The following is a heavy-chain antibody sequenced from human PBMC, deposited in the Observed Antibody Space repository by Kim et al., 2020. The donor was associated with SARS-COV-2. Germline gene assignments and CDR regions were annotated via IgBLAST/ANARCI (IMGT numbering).Heavy chain of an antibody. CDR1: GYSFTSYW. J-gene: IGHJ4*02. CDR3: ARRALRYFAWSKGGFDY. Sequence: GESLKISCKGSGYSFTSYWIGWVRQMPGKGLEWMGIIYPGESDTRYSPSFQGQVTISADKSISTAYLQWSSLKASDTAMYYCARRALRYFAWSKGGFDYWGQGTLVTVSS. D-gene: IGHD3-9*01. CDR2: IYPGESDT. V-gene: IGHV5-51*01.